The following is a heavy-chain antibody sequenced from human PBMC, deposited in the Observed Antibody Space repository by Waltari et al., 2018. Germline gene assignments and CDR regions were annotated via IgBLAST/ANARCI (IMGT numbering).Heavy chain of an antibody. V-gene: IGHV3-48*01. CDR2: ISSRGSAT. CDR1: GFTFTQYT. Sequence: EVQMLESGGGLVEPGGSLRLSCTTSGFTFTQYTMSWVRQTPTRGVEGGSYISSRGSATHYADSVRGRFTISRDSAKGSVYLQMNNLRADDAAMYYCARGRYGAGSYSDYDYWGQGTLVTVSS. J-gene: IGHJ4*02. D-gene: IGHD3-10*01. CDR3: ARGRYGAGSYSDYDY.